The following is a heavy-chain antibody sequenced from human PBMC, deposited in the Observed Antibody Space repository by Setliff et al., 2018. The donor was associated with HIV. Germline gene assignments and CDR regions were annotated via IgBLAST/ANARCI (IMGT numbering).Heavy chain of an antibody. CDR2: IYTSGST. J-gene: IGHJ4*02. CDR3: ARQFWMLTTLYFDS. CDR1: DGSISSYY. Sequence: PSETLSLTCTVSDGSISSYYWSWIRQPPGKGLEWIGYIYTSGSTKYNPSLKSRVTISVDTSKNQFSLKLSSVTAADTAVYYCARQFWMLTTLYFDSLGPGTLVTVSS. V-gene: IGHV4-4*08. D-gene: IGHD3-16*01.